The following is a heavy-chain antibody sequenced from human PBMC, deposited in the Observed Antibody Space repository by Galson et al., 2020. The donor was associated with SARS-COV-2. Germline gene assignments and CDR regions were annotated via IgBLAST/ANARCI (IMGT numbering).Heavy chain of an antibody. Sequence: ASVKVSCKDSGYTFKNYGISWVRQAPGQGLEWMGWSRPNTGNTNFAQKFQGRVTLTTDISTSSVYMELRSLTSDDTAVYYCARDVTTNGDYYYGMDVWGQGTTVTVSS. CDR2: SRPNTGNT. CDR1: GYTFKNYG. CDR3: ARDVTTNGDYYYGMDV. J-gene: IGHJ6*02. D-gene: IGHD2-8*01. V-gene: IGHV1-18*01.